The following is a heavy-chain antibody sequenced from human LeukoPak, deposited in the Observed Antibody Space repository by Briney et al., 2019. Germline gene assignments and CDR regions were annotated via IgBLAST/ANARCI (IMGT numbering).Heavy chain of an antibody. CDR1: GFTFSNDW. CDR2: IKSKTDGGTT. J-gene: IGHJ4*02. Sequence: GGSLRLSCAASGFTFSNDWMNWVRQAPGKGLEWVGRIKSKTDGGTTDYAAPVKGRFTISRDDSKNMLYLQMNSLRAEDTAVYYCARGGNWAGFDYWGQGTLVTVSS. D-gene: IGHD4-23*01. CDR3: ARGGNWAGFDY. V-gene: IGHV3-15*01.